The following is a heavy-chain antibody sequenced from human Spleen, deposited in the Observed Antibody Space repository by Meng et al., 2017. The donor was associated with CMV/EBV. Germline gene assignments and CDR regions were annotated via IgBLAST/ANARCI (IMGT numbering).Heavy chain of an antibody. CDR1: GFTVSSNY. Sequence: GGSLRLSCAASGFTVSSNYMSWVRQAPGKGLEWVALISYDARNKHYADSVKGRFTISRDNSNSTLYLQMNSLRVEDTAVYYCARVVGATRLDSWGQGTLVTVSS. V-gene: IGHV3-30*03. CDR3: ARVVGATRLDS. CDR2: ISYDARNK. J-gene: IGHJ4*02. D-gene: IGHD1-26*01.